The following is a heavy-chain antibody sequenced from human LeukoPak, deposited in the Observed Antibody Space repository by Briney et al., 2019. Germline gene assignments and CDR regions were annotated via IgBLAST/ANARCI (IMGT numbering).Heavy chain of an antibody. Sequence: GGSLRLSCAASGFTFSSYAMSWVRQAPGKGLEWVSAISGSGGSTYYADSVKGRFTISRDNSKNTLYLQMNSLRAEDTAVYYCANILTSIAARQGGDYWGQGTLVTVSS. V-gene: IGHV3-23*01. CDR3: ANILTSIAARQGGDY. D-gene: IGHD6-6*01. CDR2: ISGSGGST. CDR1: GFTFSSYA. J-gene: IGHJ4*02.